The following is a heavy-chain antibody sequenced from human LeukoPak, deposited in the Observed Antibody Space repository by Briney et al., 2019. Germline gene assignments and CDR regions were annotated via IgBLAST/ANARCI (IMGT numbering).Heavy chain of an antibody. CDR1: SGSISSYY. CDR2: IYSSGST. V-gene: IGHV4-4*07. D-gene: IGHD3-22*01. Sequence: SETLSLTCNVSSGSISSYYWSWIRRPAGKRLEWIGRIYSSGSTTYNPSLKNRVTMSLDTSKNQFSLKLTSVTAADTAVYYCARGSSGYYYGWGQGTLVTVSS. CDR3: ARGSSGYYYG. J-gene: IGHJ4*02.